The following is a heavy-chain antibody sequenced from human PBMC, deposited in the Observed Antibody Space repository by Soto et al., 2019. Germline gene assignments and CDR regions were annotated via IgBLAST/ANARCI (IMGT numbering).Heavy chain of an antibody. Sequence: KPSETLSLTCTVSGGSITTAGYSWSWIRQPPGKALEWIGYVYHTGSAYPKPSLKSRVTISLDRSKNQFSLKMTSVTAADTALYYCASRPFYYYGLDVWGQGTTVTVSS. CDR2: VYHTGSA. CDR3: ASRPFYYYGLDV. V-gene: IGHV4-30-2*01. CDR1: GGSITTAGYS. J-gene: IGHJ6*02.